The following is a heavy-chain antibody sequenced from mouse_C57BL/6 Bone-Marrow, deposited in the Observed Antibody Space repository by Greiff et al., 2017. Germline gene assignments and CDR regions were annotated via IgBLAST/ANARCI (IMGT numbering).Heavy chain of an antibody. CDR1: GYTFTSYG. CDR2: IYPRSGNT. CDR3: AFYYGSPWFAY. Sequence: VQLQQSGAELARPGASVKLSCKASGYTFTSYGISWVKQRTGQGLEWIGEIYPRSGNTYYNEKFKGTATLTADKSSSTAYMELRSLPSEDSAVYFCAFYYGSPWFAYWGQGTLVTVSA. V-gene: IGHV1-81*01. D-gene: IGHD1-1*01. J-gene: IGHJ3*01.